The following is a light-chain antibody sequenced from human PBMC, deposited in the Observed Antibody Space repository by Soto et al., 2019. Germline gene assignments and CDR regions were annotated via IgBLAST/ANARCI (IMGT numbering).Light chain of an antibody. CDR1: SSNIGSYT. CDR2: DDD. Sequence: QSVLTQPPSASATPGQRVTISCSGSSSNIGSYTVKWYQQVSGTAPKLLIYDDDHRPSGVPDRFSGSKSGTSASLAISGLQSGDEADYYCAAWYDSWNALVFGGGTKLTVL. J-gene: IGLJ2*01. CDR3: AAWYDSWNALV. V-gene: IGLV1-44*01.